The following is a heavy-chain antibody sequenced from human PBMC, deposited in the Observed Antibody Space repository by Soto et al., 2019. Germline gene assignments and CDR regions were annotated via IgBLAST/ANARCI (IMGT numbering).Heavy chain of an antibody. CDR1: GFTFSSYA. V-gene: IGHV3-13*01. CDR2: IGTAGDT. Sequence: EVQLVESGGGLVQPGGSLRLSCAASGFTFSSYAMHWVRQVTGKGLEWVSAIGTAGDTYYPGFVKGRFTISRENAKNSLYLQINSLRAGDTAVYYCARAPMDVYGDYVGYAMDVWGQGTTVTVSS. CDR3: ARAPMDVYGDYVGYAMDV. J-gene: IGHJ6*02. D-gene: IGHD4-17*01.